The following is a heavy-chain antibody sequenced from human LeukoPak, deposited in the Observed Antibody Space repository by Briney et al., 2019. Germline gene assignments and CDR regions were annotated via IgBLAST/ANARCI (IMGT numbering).Heavy chain of an antibody. CDR1: GFTFSNYA. CDR2: IRFDGSNT. CDR3: AKDSGSHHVLLPNYFDY. V-gene: IGHV3-30*02. J-gene: IGHJ4*02. D-gene: IGHD6-13*01. Sequence: GGSLRLSCAAAGFTFSNYAMTWVRQAPGKGLEWVSFIRFDGSNTYYADSVKGRFTISRDNSKNTLYLQMNSLRAEDTAVYYCAKDSGSHHVLLPNYFDYWGQGTLVTVSS.